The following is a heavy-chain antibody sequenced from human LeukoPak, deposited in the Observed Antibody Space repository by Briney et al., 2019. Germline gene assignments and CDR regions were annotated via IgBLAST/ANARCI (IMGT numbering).Heavy chain of an antibody. Sequence: SETLSLTCTVSGGSISSYYWSWIRQPPGKGLEWIGYIYYSGSTNYNPSLKSRVTISVDTSKNQFSLKLSSVTAADTAVYYCARGIRYGYNSGIWFDPWGQGTLVTVSS. V-gene: IGHV4-59*08. D-gene: IGHD5-24*01. CDR3: ARGIRYGYNSGIWFDP. J-gene: IGHJ5*02. CDR1: GGSISSYY. CDR2: IYYSGST.